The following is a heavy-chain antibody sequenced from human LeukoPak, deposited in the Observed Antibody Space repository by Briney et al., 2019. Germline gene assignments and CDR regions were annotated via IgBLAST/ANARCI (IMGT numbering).Heavy chain of an antibody. J-gene: IGHJ4*02. CDR3: ARGPYYGSGSLEFDY. CDR1: GYTFTGYY. Sequence: ASVNVSCKASGYTFTGYYMHWVRQAPGQGLEWMGWINPNSGGTNYAQKFQGRVTMTRDTSISTAYMELSRLRSDDTAVYYCARGPYYGSGSLEFDYWGQGTLVTVSS. V-gene: IGHV1-2*02. CDR2: INPNSGGT. D-gene: IGHD3-10*01.